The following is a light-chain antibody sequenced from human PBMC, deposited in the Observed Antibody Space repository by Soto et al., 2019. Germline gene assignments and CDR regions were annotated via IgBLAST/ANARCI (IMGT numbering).Light chain of an antibody. Sequence: DIPMTQSPSTLSASVGDRVTITCRASQSASTWLAWYQQKAGKAPRLLIYDASILQGGVPLRFSGSGSGTEFTLTISSLQSEDFATYYCQQYNMYPYTFGQGTILE. CDR1: QSASTW. CDR3: QQYNMYPYT. J-gene: IGKJ2*01. V-gene: IGKV1-5*01. CDR2: DAS.